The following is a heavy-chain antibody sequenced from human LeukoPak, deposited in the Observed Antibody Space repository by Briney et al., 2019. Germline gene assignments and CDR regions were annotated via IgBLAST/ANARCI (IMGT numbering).Heavy chain of an antibody. J-gene: IGHJ5*02. Sequence: SETLSLTCTVSDGSISSSNYYWAWIRQPPGKGLEWIANIFYTGNTYYNPSLKSRFTISIDTSKNQFSLRLNSVTATDTAVYYCARLNKPGWFDPWGQGTLVTVSS. CDR2: IFYTGNT. D-gene: IGHD1-14*01. CDR3: ARLNKPGWFDP. V-gene: IGHV4-39*01. CDR1: DGSISSSNYY.